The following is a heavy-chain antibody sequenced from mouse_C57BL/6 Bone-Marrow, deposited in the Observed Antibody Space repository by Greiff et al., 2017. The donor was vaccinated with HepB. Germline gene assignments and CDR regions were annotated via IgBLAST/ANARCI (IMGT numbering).Heavy chain of an antibody. CDR1: GYIFTSYW. CDR2: IDPSDSYT. CDR3: ARGGWAY. J-gene: IGHJ3*01. Sequence: QVQLQQPGAELVMPGASVKLSCKASGYIFTSYWMHWVKQRPGQGLEWIGEIDPSDSYTNYNQKFKGKSTLTVDKSSSTAYMQLSSLTSEDSAVYYCARGGWAYWGQGTLVTVSA. V-gene: IGHV1-69*01.